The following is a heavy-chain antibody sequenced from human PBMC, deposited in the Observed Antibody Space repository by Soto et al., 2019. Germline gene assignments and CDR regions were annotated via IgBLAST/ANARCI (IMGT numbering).Heavy chain of an antibody. V-gene: IGHV3-30-3*01. D-gene: IGHD4-17*01. CDR2: ISYDGSNK. CDR3: ARAGFSDYGDYGDY. CDR1: GFTFSSYA. Sequence: QVQLVESGGGVVQPGRSLRLSCAASGFTFSSYAMHWVRQAPGKGLGWVAVISYDGSNKYYADSVKGRFTISRDNSKNTLYLQMNSLRAEDTAVYYCARAGFSDYGDYGDYWGQGTLVTVSS. J-gene: IGHJ4*02.